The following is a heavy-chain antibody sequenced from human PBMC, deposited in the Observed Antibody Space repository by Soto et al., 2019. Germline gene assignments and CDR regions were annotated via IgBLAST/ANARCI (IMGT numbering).Heavy chain of an antibody. Sequence: EVQLVESGGGLLKPGGSLRLSCVASGFTFSGYSINWVRQAPGKGLDWVSYISVRSIYIYYADSVKGRFTISRDNAKSEVYLQMNSLRAEDTAVYYCARGFRNGFNVWGQGTTVSVSS. CDR2: ISVRSIYI. D-gene: IGHD2-8*01. V-gene: IGHV3-21*01. J-gene: IGHJ6*02. CDR3: ARGFRNGFNV. CDR1: GFTFSGYS.